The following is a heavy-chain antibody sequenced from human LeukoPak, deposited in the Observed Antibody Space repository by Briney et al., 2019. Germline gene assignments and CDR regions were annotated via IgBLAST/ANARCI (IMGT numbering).Heavy chain of an antibody. D-gene: IGHD6-19*01. CDR2: IYYSGST. V-gene: IGHV4-59*01. Sequence: PSETLSLTCIVSGGSISSYYWSWIRQPPGKGLEWIGYIYYSGSTNYNPSLKSRATISVDTSKNQFSLKLSSVTAADTAVYYCARGFVRGSGWTPFDYWGQGTLVTVSS. CDR1: GGSISSYY. J-gene: IGHJ4*02. CDR3: ARGFVRGSGWTPFDY.